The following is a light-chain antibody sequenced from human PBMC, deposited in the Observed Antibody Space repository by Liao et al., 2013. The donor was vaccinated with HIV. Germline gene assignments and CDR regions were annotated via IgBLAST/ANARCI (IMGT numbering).Light chain of an antibody. CDR3: QAWDSSTVV. V-gene: IGLV3-1*01. CDR2: HNT. Sequence: SYELTQPPSVSVSPGQTASITCSGETLGEKYACWYQQRPGQSPVLVIYHNTKRPSGIPERFSGSNSGNTATLTISGTQAMDEADYYCQAWDSSTVVFGGGTKLTV. CDR1: TLGEKY. J-gene: IGLJ2*01.